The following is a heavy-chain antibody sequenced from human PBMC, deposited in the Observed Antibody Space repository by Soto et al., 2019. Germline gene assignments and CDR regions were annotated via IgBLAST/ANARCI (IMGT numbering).Heavy chain of an antibody. V-gene: IGHV3-30*04. J-gene: IGHJ5*02. D-gene: IGHD3-10*01. CDR3: VSPHSESSNAFDL. Sequence: PILSCASSGFSFSHYSMHWVLQPPGKGLEWVALISYDGENQYFTDSVRGRFTISRDNSKTAVYLEMNNLRLDDTATYYCVSPHSESSNAFDLWGQGTLVTVSS. CDR1: GFSFSHYS. CDR2: ISYDGENQ.